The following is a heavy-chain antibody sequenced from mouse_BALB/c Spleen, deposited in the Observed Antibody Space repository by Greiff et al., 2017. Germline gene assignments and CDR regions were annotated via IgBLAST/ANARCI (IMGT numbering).Heavy chain of an antibody. CDR2: IDPANGNT. D-gene: IGHD2-14*01. Sequence: EVQLQQSGAELVKPGASVKLSCTASGFNIKDTYMHWVKQRPEQGLEWIGRIDPANGNTKYDPKFQGKATITADTSSHTAYLQLSSLTSEDTAVYYCAYGYEGSMDYWGQGTSVTVSS. J-gene: IGHJ4*01. CDR1: GFNIKDTY. V-gene: IGHV14-3*02. CDR3: AYGYEGSMDY.